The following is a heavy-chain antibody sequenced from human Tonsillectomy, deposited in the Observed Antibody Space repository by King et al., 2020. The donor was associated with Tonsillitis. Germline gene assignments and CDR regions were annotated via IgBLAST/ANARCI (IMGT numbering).Heavy chain of an antibody. Sequence: VQLVESGGGVVRPGGSLRLSCAASGFTFDDYGMSWVRQAPGKGLEWVSGISWIGASTGYADSVKGRFTISRDNVKKSLFLQMNSLRAEDMAFYYCARVGPLRFLEWLPFDYWGQGTLVTVSS. CDR1: GFTFDDYG. CDR3: ARVGPLRFLEWLPFDY. J-gene: IGHJ4*02. CDR2: ISWIGAST. V-gene: IGHV3-20*04. D-gene: IGHD3-3*01.